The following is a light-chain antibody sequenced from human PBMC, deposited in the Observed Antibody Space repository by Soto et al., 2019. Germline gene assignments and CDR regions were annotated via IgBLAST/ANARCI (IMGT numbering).Light chain of an antibody. V-gene: IGLV2-8*01. CDR3: SSYAGINNLGV. CDR2: EVS. CDR1: SSDVGRYNY. Sequence: QSVLTQPPSASGSPGQSVTISCTGTSSDVGRYNYVSWYQQHPGKAPKLMIYEVSKRPSGVPDRFSGSKSGYTASLTVSGLQAEDEADYYCSSYAGINNLGVFGGGTKLTVL. J-gene: IGLJ2*01.